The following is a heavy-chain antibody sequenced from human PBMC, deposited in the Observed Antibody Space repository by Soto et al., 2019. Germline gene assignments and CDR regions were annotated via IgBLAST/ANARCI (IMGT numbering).Heavy chain of an antibody. V-gene: IGHV1-2*02. CDR1: GYPFIGYY. CDR3: ARSLTEGYCTITGCYTRPLYGMDV. J-gene: IGHJ6*02. D-gene: IGHD2-2*02. Sequence: SVKVSCKASGYPFIGYYIHWLRQAPGQGLEWMGWINPNSGGTNYAQKFQGRVTVTRDTPTSTAYMELSRLTSDDTAVYYCARSLTEGYCTITGCYTRPLYGMDVWGQGTTVTAP. CDR2: INPNSGGT.